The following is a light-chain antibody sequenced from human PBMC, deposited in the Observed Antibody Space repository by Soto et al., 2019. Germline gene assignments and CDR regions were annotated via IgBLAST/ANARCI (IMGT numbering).Light chain of an antibody. Sequence: TKCPCTLSLSPGERATLSCRASPSVTNFLAWYQQKPGQAPRLLIYGAFNRATGIPARFSGSASGTDFTLTISSLEPADSAVYDCQQRNVVPPVTSGQGTRPDIK. CDR1: PSVTNF. V-gene: IGKV3-11*01. J-gene: IGKJ5*01. CDR3: QQRNVVPPVT. CDR2: GAF.